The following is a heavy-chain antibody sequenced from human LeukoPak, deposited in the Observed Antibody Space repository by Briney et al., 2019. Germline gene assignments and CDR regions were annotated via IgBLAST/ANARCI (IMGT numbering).Heavy chain of an antibody. CDR1: GCTFSSYA. Sequence: ASVKVSCKASGCTFSSYAISWVRQAPGQGLEWMGRIIPILGIANYAQKFQGRVTITADKSTSTAYMELSSLRSEDTAVYYCARPPTVGGMFGELLYLAYWGQGTLVTVSS. CDR3: ARPPTVGGMFGELLYLAY. V-gene: IGHV1-69*04. CDR2: IIPILGIA. D-gene: IGHD3-10*02. J-gene: IGHJ4*02.